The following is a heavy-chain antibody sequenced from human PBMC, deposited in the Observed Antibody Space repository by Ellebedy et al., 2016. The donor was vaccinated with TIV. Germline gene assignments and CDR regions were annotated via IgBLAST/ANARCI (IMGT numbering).Heavy chain of an antibody. V-gene: IGHV4-39*07. Sequence: MPSETLSLTCTVSGGSISSSSYYWGWIRQPPGKGLEWIGSIYYSGSTYYNPSLKSRVTISVDTSKNQFSLKLSSVTAADTAMYYCARGDRTISWDAYDVWGQGTMVAVSS. D-gene: IGHD1-14*01. CDR1: GGSISSSSYY. CDR2: IYYSGST. CDR3: ARGDRTISWDAYDV. J-gene: IGHJ3*01.